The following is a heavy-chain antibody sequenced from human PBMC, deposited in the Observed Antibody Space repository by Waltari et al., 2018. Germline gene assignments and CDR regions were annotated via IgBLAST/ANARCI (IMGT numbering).Heavy chain of an antibody. CDR1: GGSISSYY. Sequence: QVQLQESGPGLVKPSETLSLTCTVSGGSISSYYWSWIRQPPGKGLEWIGYIYYSGSTNYNPVTKSRVTISVDTSKNQFSLKLSSVTAADTAVYYGARGWPYSSSSGGGVDYWGQGTLVTVSS. CDR2: IYYSGST. J-gene: IGHJ4*02. V-gene: IGHV4-59*01. CDR3: ARGWPYSSSSGGGVDY. D-gene: IGHD6-6*01.